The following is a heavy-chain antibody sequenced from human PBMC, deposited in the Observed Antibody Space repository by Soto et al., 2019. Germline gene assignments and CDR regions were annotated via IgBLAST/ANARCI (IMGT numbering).Heavy chain of an antibody. V-gene: IGHV5-51*01. D-gene: IGHD6-13*01. CDR1: GYRFSTYW. CDR3: ARRYIAAPATAFDL. J-gene: IGHJ4*02. CDR2: IYPADSDT. Sequence: GGSPKISCQGSGYRFSTYWIHWVRQLPGKGLESVGIIYPADSDTRYSPSFQGQVTISXXXXXXTXYXQWXXLKASDTAMYFCARRYIAAPATAFDLWGQGTPV.